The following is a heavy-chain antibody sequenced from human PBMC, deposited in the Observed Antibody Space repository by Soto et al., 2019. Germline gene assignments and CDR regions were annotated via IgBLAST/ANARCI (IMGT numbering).Heavy chain of an antibody. Sequence: QVQLVQSGAEVKKPGASVKVSCKASGYIFTAYSMHWVRQAPGQGLEWMGVVNPSGGSTNYAQKFQGRITMTRDTSTSTVYMDLSSLTSEDTAVYYCARDIESVTAKHFFYYYAMDVWGQGTTVTVSS. D-gene: IGHD2-8*01. V-gene: IGHV1-46*01. CDR1: GYIFTAYS. CDR2: VNPSGGST. J-gene: IGHJ6*02. CDR3: ARDIESVTAKHFFYYYAMDV.